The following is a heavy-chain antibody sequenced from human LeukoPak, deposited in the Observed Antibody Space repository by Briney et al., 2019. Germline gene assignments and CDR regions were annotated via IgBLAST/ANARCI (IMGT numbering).Heavy chain of an antibody. CDR3: ARDAYFYDSSGYYDDY. D-gene: IGHD3-22*01. J-gene: IGHJ4*02. CDR2: ISSSGSTV. V-gene: IGHV3-48*04. Sequence: GGSLRLSCAASGFTFSSYGIHWVRQAPGKGLELVSYISSSGSTVYYADSVKGRFTISRDNAKNSLYLQMNSLRAEDTAVYYCARDAYFYDSSGYYDDYWGQGTLVTVSS. CDR1: GFTFSSYG.